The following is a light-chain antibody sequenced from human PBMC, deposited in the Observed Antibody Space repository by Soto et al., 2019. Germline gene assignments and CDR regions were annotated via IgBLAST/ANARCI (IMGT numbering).Light chain of an antibody. CDR3: SSYTTSNTRQIV. J-gene: IGLJ1*01. CDR2: GNS. V-gene: IGLV1-40*01. Sequence: QAVLTQPPSVSGAPGQRVTISCTGSSSNIGAGYDVHWYQQLPGTAPKLLIYGNSNRPSGVPDRFSASKSGTSASLAITGLQAEDEADYYCSSYTTSNTRQIVFGTGTKLTVL. CDR1: SSNIGAGYD.